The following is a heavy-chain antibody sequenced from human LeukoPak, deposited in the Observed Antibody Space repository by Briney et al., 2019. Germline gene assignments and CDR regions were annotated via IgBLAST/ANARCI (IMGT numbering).Heavy chain of an antibody. CDR2: ISYDGSNK. D-gene: IGHD3-22*01. V-gene: IGHV3-30*17. CDR3: ARENSRDSSGYYYSGFDY. Sequence: PGRSLRLSCAASGFTFSSYARHWVPQAPGKGLEWVAVISYDGSNKYYADSVKGRFTISRDNSKNTLYLQMISLRTEDTDVYYCARENSRDSSGYYYSGFDYWGQGTLVTVSS. CDR1: GFTFSSYA. J-gene: IGHJ4*02.